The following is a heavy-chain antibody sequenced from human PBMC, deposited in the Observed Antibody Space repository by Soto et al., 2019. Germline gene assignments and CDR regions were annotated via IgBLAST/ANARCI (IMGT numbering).Heavy chain of an antibody. CDR1: GFTFSSYA. J-gene: IGHJ2*01. Sequence: QVQLVESGGGVVQPGRSLRLSCAASGFTFSSYAMHWVRQAPGKGLEWVAVISYDGSNKYYADSVEGRFTISRDNSKNKLYLQMNSLRAEDTAVYYCARPLWRDDYNWGYFDLWGRGTLVTVSS. V-gene: IGHV3-30-3*01. CDR3: ARPLWRDDYNWGYFDL. CDR2: ISYDGSNK. D-gene: IGHD4-4*01.